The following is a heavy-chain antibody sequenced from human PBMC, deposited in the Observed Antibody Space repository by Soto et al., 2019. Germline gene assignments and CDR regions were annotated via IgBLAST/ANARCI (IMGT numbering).Heavy chain of an antibody. D-gene: IGHD3-10*01. J-gene: IGHJ4*02. CDR2: ISAFNGNT. V-gene: IGHV1-18*04. Sequence: QVQLVQSGAEVKRPGASVKVSCKASNYMFGSYGITWVRQAPGQGPEWMGWISAFNGNTKYPQNLQGRVTMTTDTSTATAYMELRALRSDDSAMYFCARDGGYGAGSYLDYWDQGTLVTVSS. CDR1: NYMFGSYG. CDR3: ARDGGYGAGSYLDY.